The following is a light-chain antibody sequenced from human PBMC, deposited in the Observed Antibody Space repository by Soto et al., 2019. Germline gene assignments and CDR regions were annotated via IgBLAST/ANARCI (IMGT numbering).Light chain of an antibody. V-gene: IGKV1-5*03. Sequence: DIQMTQSPSTLSASVGDRVTITCRASQSISYWLAWYQQKPGKAPKLLIYKASSLESGVPSRFSGGGSGTEFTFSISSLQPDDFAIYYCQQYNTYPAPFGQGTRWKSN. CDR1: QSISYW. J-gene: IGKJ1*01. CDR2: KAS. CDR3: QQYNTYPAP.